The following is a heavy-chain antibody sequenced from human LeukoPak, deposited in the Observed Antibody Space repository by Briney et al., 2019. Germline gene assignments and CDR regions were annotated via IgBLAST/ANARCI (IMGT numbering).Heavy chain of an antibody. CDR1: GGSLTYYY. V-gene: IGHV4-59*01. Sequence: PSETLSLTCTVSGGSLTYYYWSWIRQPPGKGLECIGYVFYSGGTTYNPSLKSRVTISVDTSRNQFSLKLTSVTAADTAVYYCARSVGAWDAFDIWGLGTMVTVSS. CDR3: ARSVGAWDAFDI. D-gene: IGHD2-15*01. CDR2: VFYSGGT. J-gene: IGHJ3*02.